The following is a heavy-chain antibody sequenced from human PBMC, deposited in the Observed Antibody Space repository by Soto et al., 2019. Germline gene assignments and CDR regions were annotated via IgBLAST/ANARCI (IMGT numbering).Heavy chain of an antibody. V-gene: IGHV3-23*01. CDR3: AKDLAAGKYYYYYYGMDV. Sequence: GGSLRLSCAASGFTFSSYAMSWVRQAPGKGLEWVSAISGSGGSTYYADSVKGRFTISRDNSKNTLYLQMNCLRAEDTAVYYCAKDLAAGKYYYYYYGMDVWGQGTTVTVSS. D-gene: IGHD6-13*01. J-gene: IGHJ6*02. CDR2: ISGSGGST. CDR1: GFTFSSYA.